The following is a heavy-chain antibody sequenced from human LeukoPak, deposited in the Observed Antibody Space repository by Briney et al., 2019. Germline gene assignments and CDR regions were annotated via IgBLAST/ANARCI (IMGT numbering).Heavy chain of an antibody. CDR2: ISSSGRT. CDR1: GGSISTYY. J-gene: IGHJ6*04. V-gene: IGHV4-4*07. Sequence: PSETLSLTCTVSGGSISTYYWSWFRQPAGQGLEWIGRISSSGRTNYNPALKSRVTMSVDTSKNQFSLKLISVTAADTAVYYCARVIVDDVWGKGTTVTVSS. D-gene: IGHD2-15*01. CDR3: ARVIVDDV.